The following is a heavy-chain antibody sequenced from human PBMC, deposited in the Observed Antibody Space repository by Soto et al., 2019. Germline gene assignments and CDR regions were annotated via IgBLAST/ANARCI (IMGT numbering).Heavy chain of an antibody. J-gene: IGHJ4*02. CDR3: AKDRQLGSSLYYFDY. CDR2: ISYHGSNK. CDR1: GFTFSSYG. V-gene: IGHV3-30*18. Sequence: GGSLRLSCAASGFTFSSYGMHWVRQAPGKGLEWVAVISYHGSNKDYADSVKGRFTISRDNSKNTLYLQMNSLRGEDTAVYYCAKDRQLGSSLYYFDYWGQGTLVTVSS. D-gene: IGHD5-18*01.